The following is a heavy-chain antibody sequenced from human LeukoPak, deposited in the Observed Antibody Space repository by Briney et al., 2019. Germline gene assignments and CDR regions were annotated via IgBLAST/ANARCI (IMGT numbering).Heavy chain of an antibody. CDR3: ARAGTSGGLCDY. D-gene: IGHD1-14*01. Sequence: ETLSLTCTVSGGSISRYFWSLIRQPAGKGLEWIGRIYTSGSTKYNPSLQSRVTMSLDTSKNQLSLKLGSVTAADTAVYYCARAGTSGGLCDYWGQGTLVTVSS. V-gene: IGHV4-4*07. CDR2: IYTSGST. CDR1: GGSISRYF. J-gene: IGHJ4*02.